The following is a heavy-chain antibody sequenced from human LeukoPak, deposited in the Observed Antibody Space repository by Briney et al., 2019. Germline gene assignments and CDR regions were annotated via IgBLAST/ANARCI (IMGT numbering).Heavy chain of an antibody. CDR3: ARSGRGYGSGSYYFDY. CDR2: ISSSGSTI. D-gene: IGHD3-10*01. Sequence: GGSLRLACAASGFTFSSYEMNWVRQAPGKGLEWVSYISSSGSTIYYADSVKGRFTISRDNAKNSLYLQMNSLRAEDTALYYCARSGRGYGSGSYYFDYWGQGTLVTVSS. V-gene: IGHV3-48*03. J-gene: IGHJ4*02. CDR1: GFTFSSYE.